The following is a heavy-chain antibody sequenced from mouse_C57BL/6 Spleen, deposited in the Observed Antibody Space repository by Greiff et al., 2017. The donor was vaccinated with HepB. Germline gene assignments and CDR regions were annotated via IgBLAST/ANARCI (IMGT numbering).Heavy chain of an antibody. J-gene: IGHJ4*01. D-gene: IGHD1-1*01. CDR2: ISSGGSYT. V-gene: IGHV5-6*01. CDR1: GFTFSSYG. CDR3: ARQGVITTVVDHYAMDY. Sequence: VQLKQSGGDLVKPGGSLKLSCAASGFTFSSYGMSWVRQTPDKRLEWVATISSGGSYTYYPDSVKGRFTISRDNAKNTLYLQMSSLKSEDTAMYYCARQGVITTVVDHYAMDYWGQGTSVTVSS.